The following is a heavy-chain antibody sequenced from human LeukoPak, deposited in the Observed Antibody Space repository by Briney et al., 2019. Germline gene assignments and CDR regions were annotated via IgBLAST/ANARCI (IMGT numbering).Heavy chain of an antibody. CDR3: ASVRVRGVIGDDAFDI. CDR2: IYTSGST. V-gene: IGHV4-4*07. J-gene: IGHJ3*02. Sequence: PSETLSLTCTVSGGSISSYYWSWIRQPAGKGLEWIGRIYTSGSTNYNPSLKSRVTMSVDTSKNQFSLKLSSVTAADTAVYYCASVRVRGVIGDDAFDIWGQGTMVTVSS. CDR1: GGSISSYY. D-gene: IGHD3-10*01.